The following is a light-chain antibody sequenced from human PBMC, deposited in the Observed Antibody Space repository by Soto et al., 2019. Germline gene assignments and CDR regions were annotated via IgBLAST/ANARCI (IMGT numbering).Light chain of an antibody. V-gene: IGLV1-40*01. Sequence: QSVLTQPPSVYGAPGQRVTISCTGSSSNIGAGYDVHWYQQLPGTAPKLFIFGNSNRPSGVPDRFSGSKSGTSASLAITGLQAEDEADYYCQSYDSSLSGWVFGGGTKLTVL. CDR1: SSNIGAGYD. J-gene: IGLJ3*02. CDR3: QSYDSSLSGWV. CDR2: GNS.